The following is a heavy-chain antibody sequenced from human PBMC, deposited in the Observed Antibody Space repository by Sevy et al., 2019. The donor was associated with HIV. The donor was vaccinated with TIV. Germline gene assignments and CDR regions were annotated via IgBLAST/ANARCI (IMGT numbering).Heavy chain of an antibody. CDR3: ARDSYYDILTGSHYYYYGMDV. Sequence: GGSLRLSCAASGFTFSSYSMNWVRQAPGKGLEWVSSISSSSSYIYYADSVKGRFTISRDNAKNSLYLQMNSLRAEDTAVYYCARDSYYDILTGSHYYYYGMDVRGQGTTVTVSS. CDR1: GFTFSSYS. D-gene: IGHD3-9*01. CDR2: ISSSSSYI. V-gene: IGHV3-21*01. J-gene: IGHJ6*02.